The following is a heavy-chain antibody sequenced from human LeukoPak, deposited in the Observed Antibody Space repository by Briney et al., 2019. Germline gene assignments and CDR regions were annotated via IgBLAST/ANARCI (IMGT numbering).Heavy chain of an antibody. D-gene: IGHD6-25*01. CDR3: ARDSALGYASGTSDY. Sequence: GGSLRLSCASSGFAFSDYEMNWVRQAPGKGLEWVSYISSSGSIIYYADSVKGRFTISRDNAKNTLYLEMNSLRGEDTAVYYCARDSALGYASGTSDYWGQGTLVTVSS. V-gene: IGHV3-48*03. J-gene: IGHJ4*02. CDR2: ISSSGSII. CDR1: GFAFSDYE.